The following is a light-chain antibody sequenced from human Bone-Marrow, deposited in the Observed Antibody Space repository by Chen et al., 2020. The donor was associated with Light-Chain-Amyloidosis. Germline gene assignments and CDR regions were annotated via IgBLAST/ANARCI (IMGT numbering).Light chain of an antibody. J-gene: IGLJ3*02. Sequence: SYVLTQPSSVSVAPGQTATIACGGNNIGSTSVHWYQQTPGQAPLLVVYDDSDRPSGIPERVYGANSGNTATLVSSRVEAGDEAEHCWQVWDRSSERPVFGGGTKLTVL. V-gene: IGLV3-21*02. CDR3: QVWDRSSERPV. CDR2: DDS. CDR1: NIGSTS.